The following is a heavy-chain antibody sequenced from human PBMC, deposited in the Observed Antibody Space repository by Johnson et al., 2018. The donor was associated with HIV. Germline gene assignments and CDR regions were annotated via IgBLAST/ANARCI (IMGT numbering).Heavy chain of an antibody. CDR1: GFTFSSYG. V-gene: IGHV3-30*18. J-gene: IGHJ3*02. CDR2: ISYDGSTK. D-gene: IGHD2-21*01. Sequence: QVQLVESGGGLVQPGRSLRLSCAASGFTFSSYGIHWVRQVPGKGLEWVAVISYDGSTKYYADSVKGRFTISRDNSKNSLYLQMNTLRAEDTAVYYCAKGPQGIATPDAFDIWGQGTMVTVSS. CDR3: AKGPQGIATPDAFDI.